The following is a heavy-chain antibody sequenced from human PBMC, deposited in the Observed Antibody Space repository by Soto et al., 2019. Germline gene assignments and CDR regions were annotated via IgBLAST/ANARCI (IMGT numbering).Heavy chain of an antibody. J-gene: IGHJ4*02. Sequence: RGSLILSCASSGFTFSLYEMNWVRQAPGKGLEWISYISTSGSTIYYADSVKGRFTISRDNAKNSLYLQMNSLRAEDTAVYYCARELAAAGSFDYWGQGTLVTV. CDR3: ARELAAAGSFDY. CDR2: ISTSGSTI. V-gene: IGHV3-48*03. CDR1: GFTFSLYE. D-gene: IGHD6-13*01.